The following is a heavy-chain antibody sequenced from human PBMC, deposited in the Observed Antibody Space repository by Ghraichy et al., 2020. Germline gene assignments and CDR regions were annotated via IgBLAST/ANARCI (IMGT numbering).Heavy chain of an antibody. Sequence: SETLSLTCTISGGSISTYYWSWIRQPPGKGLEWIGNIYYSGSTNYSPSLKSRVTISVDTSKNQFSLKLSSVTAADTAVYYCARRGRVLSYFAMDVRGQGTTVTASS. CDR3: ARRGRVLSYFAMDV. D-gene: IGHD3-10*01. V-gene: IGHV4-59*01. CDR1: GGSISTYY. CDR2: IYYSGST. J-gene: IGHJ6*02.